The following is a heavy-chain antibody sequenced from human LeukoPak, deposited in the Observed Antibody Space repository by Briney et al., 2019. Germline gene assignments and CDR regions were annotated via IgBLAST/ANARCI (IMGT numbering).Heavy chain of an antibody. Sequence: PSETLSLTCTVSGGSISSYYWSWIRQPPGKGLEWMGYIYYSGSTNYNPSLKSRVTISVDTSKNQFSLKLSSVTAADTAVYYCARVGDYDFWSGFDYWGQGTLATVSS. CDR1: GGSISSYY. D-gene: IGHD3-3*01. J-gene: IGHJ4*02. CDR3: ARVGDYDFWSGFDY. CDR2: IYYSGST. V-gene: IGHV4-59*01.